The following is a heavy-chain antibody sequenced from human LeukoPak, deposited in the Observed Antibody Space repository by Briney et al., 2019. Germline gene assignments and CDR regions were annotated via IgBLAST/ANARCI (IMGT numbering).Heavy chain of an antibody. CDR2: INPDSGFT. J-gene: IGHJ1*01. CDR3: APTAEASPGRCKV. D-gene: IGHD4-17*01. Sequence: ASVKVSCKASGYKFTDDYMHWVRQAPGQGLEFMGWINPDSGFTNYAQKFKGRVTMTRDTSISTAYLEVRSLTSDDTAVYYCAPTAEASPGRCKVWVQGTLVTVFS. CDR1: GYKFTDDY. V-gene: IGHV1-2*02.